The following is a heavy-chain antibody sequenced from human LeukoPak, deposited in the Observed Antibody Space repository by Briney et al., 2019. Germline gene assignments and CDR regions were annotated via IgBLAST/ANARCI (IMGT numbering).Heavy chain of an antibody. CDR3: ARDKAEVASWLREYRGSRGFDY. Sequence: SVKVSCKASGGTFSSYAISWVRQAPGQGLEWMGGIIPIFGIANYAQKFQGRVTITADKSTSTAYMELSSLRSEDTAVYYCARDKAEVASWLREYRGSRGFDYWGQGTLVTVSS. D-gene: IGHD3-10*01. CDR1: GGTFSSYA. J-gene: IGHJ4*02. V-gene: IGHV1-69*10. CDR2: IIPIFGIA.